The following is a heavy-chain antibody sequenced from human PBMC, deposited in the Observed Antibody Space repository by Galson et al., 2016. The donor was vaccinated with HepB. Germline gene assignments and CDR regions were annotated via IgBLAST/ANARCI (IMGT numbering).Heavy chain of an antibody. J-gene: IGHJ3*02. CDR3: ARPRGYSSSWVDAFDI. CDR2: ISSNGGRT. D-gene: IGHD6-13*01. CDR1: GFTFSSYV. V-gene: IGHV3-64*01. Sequence: SLRLSCAASGFTFSSYVMQWVRQAPGKGLEYVSAISSNGGRTYYANSVKGRFTISRDNSKNTLYLQMGSLRPEDMAVYYCARPRGYSSSWVDAFDIWGQGTMVTVSS.